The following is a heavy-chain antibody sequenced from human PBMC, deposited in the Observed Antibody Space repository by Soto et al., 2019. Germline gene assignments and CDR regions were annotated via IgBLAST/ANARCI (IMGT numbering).Heavy chain of an antibody. V-gene: IGHV4-59*01. Sequence: SETLSLTCTVSGGSISSYYWSWIRQPPGKGLEWIGYIYYSGSTNYNPSLNSRVTISVDTSKNQFSLKLSSVTAADTAVYYCARVRDSGYDGAYFDYWGQGTLVTVSS. J-gene: IGHJ4*02. D-gene: IGHD5-12*01. CDR2: IYYSGST. CDR3: ARVRDSGYDGAYFDY. CDR1: GGSISSYY.